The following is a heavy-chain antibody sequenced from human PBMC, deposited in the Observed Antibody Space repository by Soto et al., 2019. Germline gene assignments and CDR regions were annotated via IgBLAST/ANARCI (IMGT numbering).Heavy chain of an antibody. D-gene: IGHD1-20*01. CDR3: ASSITQMLTD. CDR1: GFSVSDHF. CDR2: NTNRATGDTT. J-gene: IGHJ4*02. V-gene: IGHV3-72*01. Sequence: EVQLVESGGGLVQSGGSLRLSCTASGFSVSDHFMDWVRQTPGKGLEWLGQNTNRATGDTTFYAASVKGRFTVSKDESRNSLYLQMNSLKTEDTAVYYCASSITQMLTDWGQGTLVAVAS.